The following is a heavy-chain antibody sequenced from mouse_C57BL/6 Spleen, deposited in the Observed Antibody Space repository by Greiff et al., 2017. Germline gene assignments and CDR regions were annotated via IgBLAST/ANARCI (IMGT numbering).Heavy chain of an antibody. V-gene: IGHV10-1*01. CDR3: VRPTESYWYFDV. Sequence: VQRVESGGGLVQPKGSLKLSCAASGFSFNPYAMNWVRQAPGKGLEWVARIRSKSNNYATYYADSVKDRFTIARDDSESMLYLQMNNLKTEDTAMYYCVRPTESYWYFDVWGTGTTVTVSS. D-gene: IGHD4-1*02. J-gene: IGHJ1*03. CDR1: GFSFNPYA. CDR2: IRSKSNNYAT.